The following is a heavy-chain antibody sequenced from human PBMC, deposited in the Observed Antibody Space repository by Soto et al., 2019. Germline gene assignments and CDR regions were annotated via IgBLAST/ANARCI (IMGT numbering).Heavy chain of an antibody. CDR3: TRDAARDSSARGWFDP. CDR2: ISSNSAYI. J-gene: IGHJ5*02. CDR1: GLTFRSFT. Sequence: GGSLRLSCAASGLTFRSFTMNWVRQAPGKGLEWVSTISSNSAYIYYTDALRGRFTISRDNAKNSLHLQMNSLRAEDTAVYYCTRDAARDSSARGWFDPWGPGTLVTVSS. V-gene: IGHV3-21*01. D-gene: IGHD6-13*01.